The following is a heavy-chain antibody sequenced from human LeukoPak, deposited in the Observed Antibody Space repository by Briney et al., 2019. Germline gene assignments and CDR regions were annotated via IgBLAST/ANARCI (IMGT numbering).Heavy chain of an antibody. D-gene: IGHD5-18*01. CDR2: IIPIFGTA. CDR3: AKTGTPMVIYWYFDL. V-gene: IGHV1-69*13. J-gene: IGHJ2*01. Sequence: WASVKVSCKTSGGTLSRYAISWVRQAPGQGLEWMGEIIPIFGTANYAQRFQGRVTITADESTSTAYMELSSLQSEDTAVYYCAKTGTPMVIYWYFDLWGRGTLVTVSS. CDR1: GGTLSRYA.